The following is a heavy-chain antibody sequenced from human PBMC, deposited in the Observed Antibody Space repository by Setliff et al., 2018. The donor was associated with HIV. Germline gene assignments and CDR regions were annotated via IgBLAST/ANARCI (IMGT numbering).Heavy chain of an antibody. CDR3: ARVGHSSSYHYYGMDV. CDR2: IIPMFGTG. Sequence: GASVKVSCKASGGTFSSYGISWVRQAPGQGLEWMGGIIPMFGTGFYAQKFRDRVTITTDENRSTAYMELNSLRPEDTDVFYCARVGHSSSYHYYGMDVWGQGTTVTVSS. V-gene: IGHV1-69*05. CDR1: GGTFSSYG. D-gene: IGHD6-13*01. J-gene: IGHJ6*02.